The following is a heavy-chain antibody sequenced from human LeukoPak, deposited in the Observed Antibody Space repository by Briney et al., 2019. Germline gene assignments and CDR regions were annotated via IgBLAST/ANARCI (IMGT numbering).Heavy chain of an antibody. V-gene: IGHV3-30*03. CDR3: ARDGGWYKRGLDHYYYYMDV. CDR1: GFTFSTYG. Sequence: GRSLRLSCAGSGFTFSTYGMHWVRQAPGKGLEWVAVISSDERTDYYSDSVRGRFTVSRDSAKNTLYLQMNSLRVEDTALYYCARDGGWYKRGLDHYYYYMDVWGKGTTVIVSS. D-gene: IGHD6-19*01. J-gene: IGHJ6*03. CDR2: ISSDERTD.